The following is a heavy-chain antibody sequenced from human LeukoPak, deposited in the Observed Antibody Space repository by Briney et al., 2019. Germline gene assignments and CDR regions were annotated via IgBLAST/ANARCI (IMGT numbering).Heavy chain of an antibody. CDR2: TYHRSRWYN. CDR3: ARIVGGSQDF. J-gene: IGHJ4*02. CDR1: GDSVSSNSAA. Sequence: SQTLSLTCAISGDSVSSNSAAWNWIRQSPSRGLEWLGRTYHRSRWYNDYAVSVRGRITINPDTSKNQFSLQLKSVTPEDTAVYYCARIVGGSQDFWGRGTLVTVSS. D-gene: IGHD3-16*02. V-gene: IGHV6-1*01.